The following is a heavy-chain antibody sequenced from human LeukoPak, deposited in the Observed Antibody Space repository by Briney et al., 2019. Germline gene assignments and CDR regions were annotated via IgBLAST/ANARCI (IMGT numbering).Heavy chain of an antibody. J-gene: IGHJ6*03. V-gene: IGHV4-61*02. D-gene: IGHD3-22*01. CDR2: MSTSGNS. Sequence: QTSETLSLTCTVSGGSISSGDYYWSWIRQSAGKGLEWIGRMSTSGNSNYNPSLKSRATISVDTSKNQISLKLRSVTAADTAIYYCARGLLLDYYYYYYLDVWGNGTTVTISS. CDR1: GGSISSGDYY. CDR3: ARGLLLDYYYYYYLDV.